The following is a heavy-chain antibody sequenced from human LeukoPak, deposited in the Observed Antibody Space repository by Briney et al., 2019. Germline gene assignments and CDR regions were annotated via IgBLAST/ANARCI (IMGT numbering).Heavy chain of an antibody. CDR3: ARALVREFGELLNYYYYYMDV. Sequence: ASVKVSCKASGYTFTSYYMHWVRQAPGQGHEWMGIINPSGGSTSYAQKFQGRVTMTRDMSTSTVYMELSSLRSEDTAVYYCARALVREFGELLNYYYYYMDVWGKGTTVTVSS. V-gene: IGHV1-46*01. CDR2: INPSGGST. J-gene: IGHJ6*03. CDR1: GYTFTSYY. D-gene: IGHD3-10*01.